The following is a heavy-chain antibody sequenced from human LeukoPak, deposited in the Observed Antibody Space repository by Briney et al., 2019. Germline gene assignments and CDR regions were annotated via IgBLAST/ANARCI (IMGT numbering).Heavy chain of an antibody. Sequence: PGGSLRLSCAVSGFRVSGYWMTWVRQAPGKGLEWVANIKQDGSEKNYVDSVKGRFTISKDNAENSLFLQMNSLRVEDTAVYYCAREWQGGIAAAGTRLEGDCWGQGTLVAVSS. J-gene: IGHJ4*02. CDR2: IKQDGSEK. CDR3: AREWQGGIAAAGTRLEGDC. CDR1: GFRVSGYW. D-gene: IGHD6-13*01. V-gene: IGHV3-7*01.